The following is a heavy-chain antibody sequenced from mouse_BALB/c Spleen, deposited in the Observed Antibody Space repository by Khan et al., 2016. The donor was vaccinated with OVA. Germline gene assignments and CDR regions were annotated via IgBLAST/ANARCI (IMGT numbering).Heavy chain of an antibody. Sequence: QVQLKQSGAELAKPGASVKMSCKASGYTFINYWILWVKQRPGQGLEWIGYINPSTAYTEYNQNFKDKATLTADKSSRTAYMQLSSLTSEDSAVYYCARRGRRWDFDYWGQGTTLTVSS. CDR1: GYTFINYW. CDR2: INPSTAYT. J-gene: IGHJ2*01. D-gene: IGHD1-1*01. CDR3: ARRGRRWDFDY. V-gene: IGHV1-7*01.